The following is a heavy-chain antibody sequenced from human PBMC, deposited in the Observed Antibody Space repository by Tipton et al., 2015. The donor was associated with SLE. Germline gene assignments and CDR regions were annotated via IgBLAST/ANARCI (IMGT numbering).Heavy chain of an antibody. D-gene: IGHD6-19*01. Sequence: LRLSCTVSGGSLSRHYWSWIRQPPGKGLEWIGYSYYSGSTNYNPSLKSRVTLSVDTSKNQFSLKLSSVIAADTAVYYCARGSSGHGGWFDPWGQGTLVTVSS. CDR2: SYYSGST. V-gene: IGHV4-59*11. CDR3: ARGSSGHGGWFDP. J-gene: IGHJ5*02. CDR1: GGSLSRHY.